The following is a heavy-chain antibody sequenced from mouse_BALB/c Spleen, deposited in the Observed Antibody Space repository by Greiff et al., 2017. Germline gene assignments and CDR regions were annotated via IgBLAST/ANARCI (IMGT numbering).Heavy chain of an antibody. CDR1: GYSITSGYY. Sequence: EVHLVESGPGLVKPSQSLSLTCSVTGYSITSGYYWNWIRQFPGNKLEWMGYISYDGSNNYNPSLKNRISITRDTSKNQFFLKLNSVTTEDTATYYCATTFAYWGQGTLVTVSA. CDR2: ISYDGSN. V-gene: IGHV3-6*02. J-gene: IGHJ3*01. CDR3: ATTFAY. D-gene: IGHD2-13*01.